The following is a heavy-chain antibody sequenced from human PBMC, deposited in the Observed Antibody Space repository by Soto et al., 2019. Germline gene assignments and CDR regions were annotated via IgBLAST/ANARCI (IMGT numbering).Heavy chain of an antibody. CDR3: AKNPENYYYGMDV. CDR1: GGTFSSYA. CDR2: IIPIFGTA. V-gene: IGHV1-69*12. Sequence: QVQLVQSGAGVKKPGSSVKVSCKASGGTFSSYAISWVRQAPGQGLEWMGGIIPIFGTANYAQKFQGRVTITADESTSTANMALSSLRSEDTAVYYYAKNPENYYYGMDVWGQGTTVTVSS. J-gene: IGHJ6*02.